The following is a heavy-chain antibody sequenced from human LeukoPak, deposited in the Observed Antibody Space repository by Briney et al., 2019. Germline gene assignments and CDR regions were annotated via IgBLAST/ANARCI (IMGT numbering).Heavy chain of an antibody. CDR3: ARVYTFGPDY. D-gene: IGHD3-3*01. CDR1: GFTFSSHW. Sequence: GGSLRLSCAASGFTFSSHWMHWVRQAPGKGLVWVSRINTDGSTTSYADSVKGRFTIFRDNAKNTLYLQMNSLRAEDTAVYYCARVYTFGPDYWGQGTLVTVSS. V-gene: IGHV3-74*01. CDR2: INTDGSTT. J-gene: IGHJ4*02.